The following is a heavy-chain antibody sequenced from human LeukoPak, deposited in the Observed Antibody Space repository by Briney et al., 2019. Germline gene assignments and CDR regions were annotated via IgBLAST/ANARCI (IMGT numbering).Heavy chain of an antibody. V-gene: IGHV4-39*07. D-gene: IGHD3-3*01. J-gene: IGHJ4*02. CDR3: ARDQPYYDFWSGYYLGGGFDY. CDR1: GGSISSGSYY. CDR2: IYYTGST. Sequence: SETLSLTCTVSGGSISSGSYYWGWIRQPPGKGLEWIGNIYYTGSTYYNPSLKSRVTISIDTSKNQFSLKLSSVTAADTAVYYCARDQPYYDFWSGYYLGGGFDYWGQGTLVTVSS.